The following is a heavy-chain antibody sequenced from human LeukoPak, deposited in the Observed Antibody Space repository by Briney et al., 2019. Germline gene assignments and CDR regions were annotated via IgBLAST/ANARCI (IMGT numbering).Heavy chain of an antibody. CDR1: GFTFSSYA. D-gene: IGHD3-22*01. J-gene: IGHJ4*02. CDR2: IYYSGST. Sequence: GSLRLSCAASGFTFSSYAMSWVRQPPGKGLEWIGNIYYSGSTYYNPSLKSRVTISVDTSKNQFSLKLTSVTAADTAVYYCARRGYDSSGYYYAYWGQGTLVTVSS. V-gene: IGHV4-39*01. CDR3: ARRGYDSSGYYYAY.